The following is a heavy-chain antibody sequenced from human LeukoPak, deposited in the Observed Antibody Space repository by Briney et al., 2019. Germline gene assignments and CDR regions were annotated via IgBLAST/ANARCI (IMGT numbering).Heavy chain of an antibody. J-gene: IGHJ4*02. Sequence: SETLSLTCTVSGGSISSYYWSWIRQPPGKGLEWIGYIYYSGSTNYNPSLKSRVTISVDTSKNQFSLKLSSVTAADTAVYYCASKYRYSSGWVFDYWGQGTQVTVSS. CDR1: GGSISSYY. CDR3: ASKYRYSSGWVFDY. V-gene: IGHV4-59*01. CDR2: IYYSGST. D-gene: IGHD6-19*01.